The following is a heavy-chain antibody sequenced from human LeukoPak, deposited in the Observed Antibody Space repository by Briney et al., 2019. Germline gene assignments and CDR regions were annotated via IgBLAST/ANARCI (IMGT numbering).Heavy chain of an antibody. V-gene: IGHV4-38-2*01. D-gene: IGHD1-26*01. CDR1: GYSISSGYY. J-gene: IGHJ4*02. CDR2: IYQSGST. CDR3: ARQGRGWERNFDY. Sequence: SETLSLTXAVSGYSISSGYYWGWIRQPPGKGLEWIGSIYQSGSTYYNPSLESRVTISVDTSKNQFSLKLSSVTAADTAVYFCARQGRGWERNFDYWGQGTLVTVSS.